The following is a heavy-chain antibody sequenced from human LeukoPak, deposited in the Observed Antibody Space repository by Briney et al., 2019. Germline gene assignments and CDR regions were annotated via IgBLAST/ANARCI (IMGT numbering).Heavy chain of an antibody. V-gene: IGHV3-30*18. J-gene: IGHJ4*02. CDR2: ISNDESNK. CDR3: AKVGSGNDYY. Sequence: GGSLRLSCAASGFTFSSSAMHWVRQPPGKGLEWVTVISNDESNKYYADSVKGRFTISRDNSKNMLYLQMNSLRTEDTAVYYCAKVGSGNDYYWGQGTLVTVSA. CDR1: GFTFSSSA. D-gene: IGHD5-12*01.